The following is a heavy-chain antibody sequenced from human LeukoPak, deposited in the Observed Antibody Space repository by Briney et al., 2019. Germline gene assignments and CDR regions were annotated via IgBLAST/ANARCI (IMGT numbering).Heavy chain of an antibody. Sequence: GESLKISCKGSGYSFTSYWIGWVRQMPGKGLEWMGIIYPGDSDTRYSPSFQGQVTISADKSISTAYPQWSSLKASDTAMYYCARQRYCSSTSCYGSWFDPWGQGTLVTVSS. CDR1: GYSFTSYW. V-gene: IGHV5-51*01. CDR2: IYPGDSDT. J-gene: IGHJ5*02. CDR3: ARQRYCSSTSCYGSWFDP. D-gene: IGHD2-2*01.